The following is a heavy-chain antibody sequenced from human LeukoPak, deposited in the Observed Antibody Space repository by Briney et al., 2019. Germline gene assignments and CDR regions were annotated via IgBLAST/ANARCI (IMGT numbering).Heavy chain of an antibody. Sequence: SETLSLTCTVSGGSISSYYWSWIRQPPGKGLEWIGYIYYSGSTKYNPSLKSRVTISVDRSKNQFSLKLSSVTAADTAVYYCAMQVISGPYNWFDSWGQGTLVTVSS. J-gene: IGHJ5*01. D-gene: IGHD1-26*01. V-gene: IGHV4-59*01. CDR1: GGSISSYY. CDR3: AMQVISGPYNWFDS. CDR2: IYYSGST.